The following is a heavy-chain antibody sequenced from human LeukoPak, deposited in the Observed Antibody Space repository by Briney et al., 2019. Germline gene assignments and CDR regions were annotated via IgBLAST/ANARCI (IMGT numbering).Heavy chain of an antibody. D-gene: IGHD3-22*01. CDR1: GGSMSSGSYY. V-gene: IGHV4-61*02. CDR3: ARASHYYDSSGYYVDAFDI. CDR2: IYTSGST. J-gene: IGHJ3*02. Sequence: SETLSLTCAVYGGSMSSGSYYWSWIRQPAGKGLEWIGRIYTSGSTNYNPSLKSRVTISVDTSKNQFSLKLSSVTAADTAVYYCARASHYYDSSGYYVDAFDIWGQGTMVTVSS.